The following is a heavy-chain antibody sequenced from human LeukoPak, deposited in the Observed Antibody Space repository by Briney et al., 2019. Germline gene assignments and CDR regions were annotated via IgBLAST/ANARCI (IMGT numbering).Heavy chain of an antibody. D-gene: IGHD6-13*01. CDR1: GYTFTGYY. CDR2: INPNSGGT. V-gene: IGHV1-2*02. Sequence: ASVKVSCKASGYTFTGYYMHWVRQAPGQGLEWMGWINPNSGGTNYAQKFQGRVTMTRDTSISTAYMELSRLRSEDTAMYYCARDQEIGITAAGYFDYWGQGTLVTVSS. CDR3: ARDQEIGITAAGYFDY. J-gene: IGHJ4*02.